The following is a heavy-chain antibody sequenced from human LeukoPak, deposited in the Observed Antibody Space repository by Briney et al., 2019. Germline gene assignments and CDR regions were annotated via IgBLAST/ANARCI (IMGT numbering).Heavy chain of an antibody. CDR2: INPSGGST. CDR3: ASLEYSSSSGGDY. J-gene: IGHJ4*02. Sequence: GASVKVSCKASGYTFINYYMHWVRQAPGQGLEWMGIINPSGGSTSYAQKFQGRVTMTRDMSTSTVYMELSSLRSDDTAVYYCASLEYSSSSGGDYWGQGTLVTVSS. CDR1: GYTFINYY. V-gene: IGHV1-46*01. D-gene: IGHD6-6*01.